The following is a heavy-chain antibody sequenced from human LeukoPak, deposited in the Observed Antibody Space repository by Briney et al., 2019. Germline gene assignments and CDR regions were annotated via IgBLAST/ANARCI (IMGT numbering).Heavy chain of an antibody. CDR3: ARDPIAVAGIKYFQH. V-gene: IGHV3-74*01. CDR2: INSDGSST. CDR1: GFTFSSYW. Sequence: PGGSLRLSCAASGFTFSSYWMHWVRQVPGKGLVWVSRINSDGSSTRYADSVKGRFTISRDNAKNSLYLQMNSLGAEDTAVYYCARDPIAVAGIKYFQHWGQGTLVTVSS. J-gene: IGHJ1*01. D-gene: IGHD6-19*01.